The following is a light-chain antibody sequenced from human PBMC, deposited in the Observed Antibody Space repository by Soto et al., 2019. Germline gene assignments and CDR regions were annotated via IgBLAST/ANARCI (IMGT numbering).Light chain of an antibody. CDR3: TSYVGNDIWV. CDR2: EVT. CDR1: SSDVGAYKY. J-gene: IGLJ3*02. Sequence: QSVLTQPPSASGSPGQSVTISCTGTSSDVGAYKYVSWYQQYPGKAPKLMIYEVTKRPSGVPDRVSGSKSGNTASLTVSGLKDEDEADYYGTSYVGNDIWVFGGGTKVTVL. V-gene: IGLV2-8*01.